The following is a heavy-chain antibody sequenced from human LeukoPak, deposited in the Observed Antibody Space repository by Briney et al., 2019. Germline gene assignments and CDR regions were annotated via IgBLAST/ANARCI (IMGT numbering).Heavy chain of an antibody. J-gene: IGHJ4*02. CDR3: AKDQVATVTPECFDH. V-gene: IGHV3-33*06. CDR1: GFIFSRNG. CDR2: IWYDASSK. Sequence: GRSLRLSCAASGFIFSRNGMHWVRQAPGKGLEWVAVIWYDASSKFYADSVKGRFTISRDNSKNTLYLQMNSLRAEDTAVYYCAKDQVATVTPECFDHWGQGTLVTVSS. D-gene: IGHD4-17*01.